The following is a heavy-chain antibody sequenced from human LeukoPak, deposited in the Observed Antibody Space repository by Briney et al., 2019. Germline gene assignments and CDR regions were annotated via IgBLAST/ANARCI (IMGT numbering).Heavy chain of an antibody. J-gene: IGHJ4*02. CDR3: ARSWVAGYGTVLDY. Sequence: GESLKISCKGSGFSFTNYWIGWVRQMPGKGLEWMGIIYPGDSDTRYSPSFQGQVAISVDKYISTAYLQWSSLKASDTAMYYCARSWVAGYGTVLDYWGQGTLVSVSS. CDR2: IYPGDSDT. D-gene: IGHD6-19*01. CDR1: GFSFTNYW. V-gene: IGHV5-51*01.